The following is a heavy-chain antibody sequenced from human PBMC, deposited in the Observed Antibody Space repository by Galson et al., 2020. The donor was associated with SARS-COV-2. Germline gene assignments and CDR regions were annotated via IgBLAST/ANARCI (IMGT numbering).Heavy chain of an antibody. Sequence: ALVKVSCKASGYTFTGYYMHWVRQAPGQGLEWMGRINPNSGGTNYAQKFQGRVTMTRDTSISTAYMELSRLRSDDTAVYYCARGDYYDSSGYYYGRHGYYYYYMDVWGKGTTVTISS. D-gene: IGHD3-22*01. CDR3: ARGDYYDSSGYYYGRHGYYYYYMDV. CDR2: INPNSGGT. V-gene: IGHV1-2*06. J-gene: IGHJ6*03. CDR1: GYTFTGYY.